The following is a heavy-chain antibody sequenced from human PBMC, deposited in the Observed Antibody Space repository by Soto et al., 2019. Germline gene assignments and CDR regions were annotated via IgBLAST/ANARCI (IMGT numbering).Heavy chain of an antibody. J-gene: IGHJ4*02. CDR2: IDHEGIGT. CDR3: AGSLTYYHDTSRYLSFDY. D-gene: IGHD3-22*01. CDR1: GFTFRNYW. V-gene: IGHV3-74*01. Sequence: GGSLRLSCAASGFTFRNYWMHWVRQVPGRGLVWVSRIDHEGIGTSYADSVKGRFTISRDNAKNMVYLEMNSLRYDDTAVYYCAGSLTYYHDTSRYLSFDYWGPGTQVTVSS.